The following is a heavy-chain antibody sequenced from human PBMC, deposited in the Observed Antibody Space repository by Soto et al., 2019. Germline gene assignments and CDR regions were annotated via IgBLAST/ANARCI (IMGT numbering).Heavy chain of an antibody. CDR3: ARDLHSSSWYRGWVDS. CDR1: GYRFTAYY. Sequence: ASLKVSCKASGYRFTAYYIHWVRQAPGQGLEWMGWIKPDSGFTTSALGFEGRVTMTRDTSIRTAYMELKSLRSDDTAVYYCARDLHSSSWYRGWVDSWGQGPEVSGSS. D-gene: IGHD6-13*01. J-gene: IGHJ5*01. V-gene: IGHV1-2*02. CDR2: IKPDSGFT.